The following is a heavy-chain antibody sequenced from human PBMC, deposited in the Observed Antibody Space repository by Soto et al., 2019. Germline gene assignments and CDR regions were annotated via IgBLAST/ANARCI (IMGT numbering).Heavy chain of an antibody. CDR2: INHSGST. CDR3: ARGVTGYYYYYYYIDV. V-gene: IGHV4-34*01. Sequence: SETLSLTCAVYGGSFSGYYWSWIRQPPGKGLEWIGEINHSGSTNYNPSLKSRVTISVDTSKNQFSLKLSSVTAADTAVYYCARGVTGYYYYYYYIDVWGKGTTVTVSS. CDR1: GGSFSGYY. D-gene: IGHD3-10*01. J-gene: IGHJ6*03.